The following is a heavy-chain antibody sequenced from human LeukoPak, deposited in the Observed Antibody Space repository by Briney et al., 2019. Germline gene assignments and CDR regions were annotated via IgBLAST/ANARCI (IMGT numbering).Heavy chain of an antibody. CDR3: ARELVVGPAEYFHH. D-gene: IGHD2-8*02. J-gene: IGHJ1*01. V-gene: IGHV3-7*01. Sequence: PGGSLRLSCTASGFTFSRSWMNWIRQAPGKGLEWVANLNKAGSQKHYVDSVKGRFTISRDNGKNTLYLQMNSLRVEDTAVYYCARELVVGPAEYFHHWGQGTLVTVSS. CDR1: GFTFSRSW. CDR2: LNKAGSQK.